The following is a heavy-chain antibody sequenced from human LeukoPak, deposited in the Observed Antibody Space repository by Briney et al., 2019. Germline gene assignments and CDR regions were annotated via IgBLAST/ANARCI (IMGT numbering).Heavy chain of an antibody. Sequence: PSETLSLTCTVSGGSISSSSYYWGWIRQPPGKGLEWIGSIYYSGSTYYNPSLKSRVTISVDTSKNQFSLKLSSVTAADTAVYYCASTQQLVRDLKVGYYYYYYYMDVWGKGTTVTVSS. V-gene: IGHV4-39*07. CDR1: GGSISSSSYY. CDR2: IYYSGST. J-gene: IGHJ6*03. D-gene: IGHD6-13*01. CDR3: ASTQQLVRDLKVGYYYYYYYMDV.